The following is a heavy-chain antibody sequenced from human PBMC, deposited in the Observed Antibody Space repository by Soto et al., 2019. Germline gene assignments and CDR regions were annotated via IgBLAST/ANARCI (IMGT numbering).Heavy chain of an antibody. CDR1: GGSISSYY. J-gene: IGHJ4*02. CDR2: IYYSGST. Sequence: PSETLSLTCTVSGGSISSYYWSWIRQPPGKGLEWIGYIYYSGSTNYNPSLKSRVTISVDTSKNQFSLKLSSVTAADTAVYYCARERCSGGSCLATYFCAHAGDYDLLTFDHWGPGTLVTVSS. CDR3: ARERCSGGSCLATYFCAHAGDYDLLTFDH. D-gene: IGHD2-15*01. V-gene: IGHV4-59*01.